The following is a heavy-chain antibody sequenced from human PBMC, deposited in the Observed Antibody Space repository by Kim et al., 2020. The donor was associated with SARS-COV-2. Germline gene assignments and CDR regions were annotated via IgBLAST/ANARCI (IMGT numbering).Heavy chain of an antibody. J-gene: IGHJ4*02. CDR3: ARGRAGYADY. CDR2: IDSDGSST. V-gene: IGHV3-74*01. CDR1: GFTFSSYW. D-gene: IGHD5-12*01. Sequence: GGSLRLSCAASGFTFSSYWTHWVRQAPGKGLVWVSRIDSDGSSTYYADYVKGRFTISRDNAKNTLYLQMNSLRAEDTAVYYCARGRAGYADYWVQGTLVT.